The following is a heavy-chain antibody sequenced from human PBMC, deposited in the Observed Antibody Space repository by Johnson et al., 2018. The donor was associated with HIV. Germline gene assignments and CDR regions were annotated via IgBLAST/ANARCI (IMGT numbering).Heavy chain of an antibody. Sequence: QVQLVESGGGVVQPGRSLRLSCAASGFTFSNYAMHWVRQAPGKGLEWVAVISSDGSNKYYADSVKGRFTNPRDNSMNTLYRQMNSLRAEDTAVYYCATFGYTSGWIVTDDAFDVWGHGTLVTVSS. CDR1: GFTFSNYA. J-gene: IGHJ3*01. D-gene: IGHD6-19*01. V-gene: IGHV3-30-3*01. CDR3: ATFGYTSGWIVTDDAFDV. CDR2: ISSDGSNK.